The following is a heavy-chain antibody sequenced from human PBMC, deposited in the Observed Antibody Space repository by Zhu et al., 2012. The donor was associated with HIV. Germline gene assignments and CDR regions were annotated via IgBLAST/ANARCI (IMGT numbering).Heavy chain of an antibody. CDR2: IYYSGST. D-gene: IGHD3-16*01. J-gene: IGHJ5*02. CDR3: ARHDSMITPGEWFDP. CDR1: GGSISSSSYY. Sequence: QVQLQESGPGLVKPSETLSLTCTVSGGSISSSSYYWGWIRQPPGKGLEWIGSIYYSGSTYYNPSLKSRVTISVDTSKNQFSLKLSSVTAADTAVYYCARHDSMITPGEWFDPWGQGPWSPSPQ. V-gene: IGHV4-39*01.